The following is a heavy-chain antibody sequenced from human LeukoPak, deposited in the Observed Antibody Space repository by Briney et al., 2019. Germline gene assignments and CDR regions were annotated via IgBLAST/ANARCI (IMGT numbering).Heavy chain of an antibody. D-gene: IGHD5-18*01. J-gene: IGHJ4*02. CDR2: ISSSSSYI. Sequence: PGGSLRLSCAASGFTFSSYSMNWVRQAPGKGLEWVSSISSSSSYIYYADSVKGRFTISRDNAKNSLYLQMNSLRAEDTAVYYCARITAMVTTLDYWGQGTLVTVSS. CDR3: ARITAMVTTLDY. V-gene: IGHV3-21*01. CDR1: GFTFSSYS.